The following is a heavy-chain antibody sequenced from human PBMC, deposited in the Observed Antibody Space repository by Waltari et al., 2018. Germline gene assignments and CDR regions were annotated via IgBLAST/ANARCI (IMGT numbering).Heavy chain of an antibody. J-gene: IGHJ3*02. CDR3: ARERPRRRAFDI. CDR2: MYYNGST. CDR1: GSSIVSGSS. Sequence: QVQLQESGPGLVKPSETLSPTCTVSGSSIVSGSSWGWIRQPPGKGLEWIGSMYYNGSTYYSPSLESRATISVDTSKNHFSLKLSSVIAADTAVYYCARERPRRRAFDIWGQGTVVTVSS. V-gene: IGHV4-38-2*02.